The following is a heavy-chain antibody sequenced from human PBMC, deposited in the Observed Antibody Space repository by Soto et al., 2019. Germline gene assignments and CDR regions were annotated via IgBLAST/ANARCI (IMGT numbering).Heavy chain of an antibody. CDR2: INSDGSST. J-gene: IGHJ4*02. V-gene: IGHV3-74*01. D-gene: IGHD3-22*01. Sequence: GGSLRLSCAASGFTFSSYWMHWVRQAPGKGLVWVSRINSDGSSTSYADSVKGRFTISRDNAKNALYLQMNSLRAEDTAVYYCAREGNDYYDSSGYLDYWGQGTLVTVSS. CDR1: GFTFSSYW. CDR3: AREGNDYYDSSGYLDY.